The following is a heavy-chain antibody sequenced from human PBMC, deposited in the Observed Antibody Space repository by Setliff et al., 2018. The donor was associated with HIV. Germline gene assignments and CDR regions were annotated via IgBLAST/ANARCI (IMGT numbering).Heavy chain of an antibody. CDR1: GGSISSSIYY. D-gene: IGHD6-6*01. J-gene: IGHJ4*02. CDR2: IYYSGSTYYYGGST. Sequence: SETLSLTCTVSGGSISSSIYYWGWIRQPPGKGLEWIGFIYYSGSTYYYGGSTYYNPSLKSRVTTSVDTSKNQFSLKLSSVTAADTAVYYCARHDTEYSSYPIDYWGQGNLVTVS. CDR3: ARHDTEYSSYPIDY. V-gene: IGHV4-39*01.